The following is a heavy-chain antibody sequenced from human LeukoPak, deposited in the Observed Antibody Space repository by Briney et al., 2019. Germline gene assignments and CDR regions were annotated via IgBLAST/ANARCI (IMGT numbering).Heavy chain of an antibody. Sequence: PGGSLRLSCAASGFTFSSYGMHWVRQAPGKGLEWVAVIWYDGSNKYYADSVKDRFTISRDNSKNTLYLQMNSLRAEDTAVYYCARDMGGSGRRYFQHWGQGTLVTVSS. D-gene: IGHD3-10*01. CDR2: IWYDGSNK. J-gene: IGHJ1*01. CDR3: ARDMGGSGRRYFQH. CDR1: GFTFSSYG. V-gene: IGHV3-33*01.